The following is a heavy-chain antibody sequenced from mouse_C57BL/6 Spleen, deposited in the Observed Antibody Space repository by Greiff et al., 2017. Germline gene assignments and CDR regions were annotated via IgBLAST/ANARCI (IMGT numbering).Heavy chain of an antibody. CDR2: ISYDGSN. J-gene: IGHJ2*01. CDR3: ARELDSYYFDY. D-gene: IGHD2-4*01. V-gene: IGHV3-6*01. CDR1: GYSITSGYY. Sequence: ESGPGLVKPSQSLSLTCSVTGYSITSGYYWNWIRQFPGNKLEWMGYISYDGSNNYNPSLKNRISITRDTSKNQFFLKLNSVTTEDTATYYCARELDSYYFDYWGQGTTLTVSS.